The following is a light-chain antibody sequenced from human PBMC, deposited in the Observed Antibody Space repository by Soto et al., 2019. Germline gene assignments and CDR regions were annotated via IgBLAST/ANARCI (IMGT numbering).Light chain of an antibody. V-gene: IGKV3-20*01. CDR2: GAS. CDR1: QSVSSSY. CDR3: QQYGSSPPTWT. J-gene: IGKJ1*01. Sequence: EIVLTQSPGTLSLSPGERATLSCRASQSVSSSYLAWYQQKPGQATRLLIYGASSRATGIPDRFSGSGSGTDFTLTISGLEPEDFAVYYCQQYGSSPPTWTFGQGTKVEI.